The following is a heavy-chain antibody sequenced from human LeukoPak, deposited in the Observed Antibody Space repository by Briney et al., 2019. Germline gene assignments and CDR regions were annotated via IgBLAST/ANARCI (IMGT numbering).Heavy chain of an antibody. CDR2: ISSSGSTI. J-gene: IGHJ4*02. CDR3: ARGVTQWAS. Sequence: GGSLRLSCAASGFTFSSYEMNWVRQAPGKGLEWVSYISSSGSTIYYADSVKGRFTISRDNAKNSLYLQMNTLRAEDTVVYYCARGVTQWASWGQGTLVTVSS. V-gene: IGHV3-48*03. CDR1: GFTFSSYE. D-gene: IGHD2-21*02.